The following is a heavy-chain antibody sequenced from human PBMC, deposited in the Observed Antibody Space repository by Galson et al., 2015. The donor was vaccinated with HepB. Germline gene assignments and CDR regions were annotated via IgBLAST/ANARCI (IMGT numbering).Heavy chain of an antibody. Sequence: SLRLSCAASGFTFSSYAMHWVRQAPGKGLEWVAYIWYDGSNDDYIDSVRGRFTISRDNSKNTMYVQMNNLRAEDTAVYYCARDGYNFFDMWGRGTMVTVSS. J-gene: IGHJ3*02. CDR1: GFTFSSYA. CDR3: ARDGYNFFDM. V-gene: IGHV3-33*08. D-gene: IGHD5-24*01. CDR2: IWYDGSND.